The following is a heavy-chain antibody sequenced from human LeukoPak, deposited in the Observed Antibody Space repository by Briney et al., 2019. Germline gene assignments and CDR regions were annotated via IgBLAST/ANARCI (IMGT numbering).Heavy chain of an antibody. Sequence: SSVNVSYKASGGTHSSYSISWVRQAPGQGLEWMGGIIPIFGTPDYAQKFQGRATITADESTSTAYMELTSLTSDDAAMYFCARRHCGGDCHSSFYYYYGLDVWGQGTTVTVSS. V-gene: IGHV1-69*13. D-gene: IGHD2-21*02. CDR3: ARRHCGGDCHSSFYYYYGLDV. J-gene: IGHJ6*02. CDR1: GGTHSSYS. CDR2: IIPIFGTP.